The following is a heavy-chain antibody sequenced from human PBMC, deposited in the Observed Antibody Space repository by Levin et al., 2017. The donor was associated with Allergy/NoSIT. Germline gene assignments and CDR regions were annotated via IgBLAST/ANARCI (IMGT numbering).Heavy chain of an antibody. CDR1: GYTFTSYF. D-gene: IGHD3-3*01. CDR3: ARFWRDSSYGLDV. CDR2: INPSGGNT. Sequence: ASVKVSCKASGYTFTSYFLYWVRQAPGQGPEWMGTINPSGGNTRYAEKFQGRVTMTRDTSTSTVDMELSSLRSEDTAVYYCARFWRDSSYGLDVWGKGTTVTVSS. J-gene: IGHJ6*04. V-gene: IGHV1-46*01.